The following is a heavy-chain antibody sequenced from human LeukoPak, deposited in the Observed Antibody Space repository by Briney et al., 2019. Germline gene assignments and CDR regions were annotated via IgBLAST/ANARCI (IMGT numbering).Heavy chain of an antibody. J-gene: IGHJ6*02. CDR3: ARSRLYCSSTSCYSTPYYYYGMDV. CDR1: GGSISSYY. Sequence: PSETLSLTCTASGGSISSYYWSWIRQPAGKGLEWIGRIYTSGSTNYNPSLKSRVTMSVDTSKNQFSLKLSSVTAADTAVYYCARSRLYCSSTSCYSTPYYYYGMDVWGQGTTVTVSS. D-gene: IGHD2-2*01. V-gene: IGHV4-4*07. CDR2: IYTSGST.